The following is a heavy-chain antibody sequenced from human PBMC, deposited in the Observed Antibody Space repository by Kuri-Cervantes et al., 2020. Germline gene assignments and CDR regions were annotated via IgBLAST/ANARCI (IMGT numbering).Heavy chain of an antibody. Sequence: SETLSLTCTVSGFSISSGYYWGWIRQAPGKGLEWIGSIYHSGSTYFNPPLKSRVAISVDTSRNQFSLRLSAVTAADTAVYYCARQYDYWGQGALVTVSS. J-gene: IGHJ4*02. CDR2: IYHSGST. CDR1: GFSISSGYY. CDR3: ARQYDY. V-gene: IGHV4-38-2*02.